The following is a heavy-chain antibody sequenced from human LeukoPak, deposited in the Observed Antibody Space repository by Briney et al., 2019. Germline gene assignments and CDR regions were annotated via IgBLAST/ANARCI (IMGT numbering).Heavy chain of an antibody. D-gene: IGHD6-19*01. CDR2: ISSSSSTI. J-gene: IGHJ3*02. Sequence: GGSLRLSRAASGFTFSSYSMNWVRQAPGKGLEWVSYISSSSSTIYYADSVKGRSTISRDNAKNSLYPQMNSLRDEDTAVYYCARANRIAVAGAFDIWGQGTMVTVSS. CDR3: ARANRIAVAGAFDI. CDR1: GFTFSSYS. V-gene: IGHV3-48*02.